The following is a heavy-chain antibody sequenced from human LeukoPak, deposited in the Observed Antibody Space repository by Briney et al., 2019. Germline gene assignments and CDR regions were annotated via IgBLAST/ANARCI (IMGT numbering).Heavy chain of an antibody. V-gene: IGHV3-33*01. CDR1: GFTFRNYG. D-gene: IGHD3-10*02. J-gene: IGHJ4*02. CDR3: ATVAGHDVRGVSTFYFDY. CDR2: IWYDGSNK. Sequence: GGSLRLSCAASGFTFRNYGMHWVRQAPGKGLEGMAVIWYDGSNKYYADSVKGRFTISRDNSKNTLYMQMNSLRDEDTAVYYCATVAGHDVRGVSTFYFDYWGQGTLVTVSS.